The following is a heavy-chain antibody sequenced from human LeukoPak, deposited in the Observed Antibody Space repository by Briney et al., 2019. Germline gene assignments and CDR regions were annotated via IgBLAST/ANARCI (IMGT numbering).Heavy chain of an antibody. V-gene: IGHV3-53*01. CDR3: PSGSGSYRTPYSYMDV. CDR2: IYSGGST. Sequence: GGSLRLSCAASGFTVSSNYMSWVRQAPGKGLEWGSVIYSGGSTYYADSVKGRFTISRDNSKNTLYLQMNNLRAEDTAVYYCPSGSGSYRTPYSYMDVWGKGTTVTVSS. J-gene: IGHJ6*03. CDR1: GFTVSSNY. D-gene: IGHD3-10*01.